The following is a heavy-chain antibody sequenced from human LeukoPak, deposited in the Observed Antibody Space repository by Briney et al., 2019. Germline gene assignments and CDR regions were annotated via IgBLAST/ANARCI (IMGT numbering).Heavy chain of an antibody. Sequence: PSETLSLTCGVSGGSISSSNWWSWVRPPPGKGLEWIGEIYHSGSTNYNPSLKSRVTISIDKSKNQFSLKLSSVTAADTAVYYCARTGVIMVRGYHLDYWGQGTLVTVSS. CDR1: GGSISSSNW. CDR2: IYHSGST. V-gene: IGHV4-4*02. J-gene: IGHJ4*02. D-gene: IGHD3-10*01. CDR3: ARTGVIMVRGYHLDY.